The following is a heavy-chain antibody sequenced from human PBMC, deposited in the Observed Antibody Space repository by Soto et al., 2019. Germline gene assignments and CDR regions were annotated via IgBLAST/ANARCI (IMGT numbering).Heavy chain of an antibody. D-gene: IGHD3-3*01. Sequence: GGSLRLSCAASGFTFSSYAMHWVRQAPGKGLEWVAVISYDGSNKYYADSVKGRFTISRDNSKNTLYLQMNSLRAEDTAVYYCARADFWSGYFDYWGQGTLVTVSS. CDR1: GFTFSSYA. V-gene: IGHV3-30-3*01. CDR3: ARADFWSGYFDY. J-gene: IGHJ4*02. CDR2: ISYDGSNK.